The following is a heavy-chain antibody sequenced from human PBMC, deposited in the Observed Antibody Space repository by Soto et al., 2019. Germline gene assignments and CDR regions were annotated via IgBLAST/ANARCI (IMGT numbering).Heavy chain of an antibody. CDR1: GGSIRSGGYN. V-gene: IGHV4-31*03. CDR2: IFHTGNT. Sequence: QVQLRESGPGLVKPSQTLSLTCTVSGGSIRSGGYNWRWIRQLPGKGLEWIGYIFHTGNTYYNPSLTGRVTISVDTPQNQFSLRLSSVTAADKALYYCARDLGKLITPAQWGQGVLVTVSS. CDR3: ARDLGKLITPAQ. J-gene: IGHJ1*01. D-gene: IGHD7-27*01.